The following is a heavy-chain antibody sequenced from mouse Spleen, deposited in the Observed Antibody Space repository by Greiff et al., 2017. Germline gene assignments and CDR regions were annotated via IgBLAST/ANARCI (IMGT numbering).Heavy chain of an antibody. CDR1: GDSITSGY. V-gene: IGHV3-8*02. D-gene: IGHD2-4*01. CDR3: ARGDYDYDWFAY. Sequence: EVHLVESGPSLVKPSQTLSLTCSVTGDSITSGYWNWIRKFPGNKLEYMGYISYSGSTYYNPSLKSRISITRDTSKNQYYLQLNSVTTEDTATYYCARGDYDYDWFAYWGQGTLVTVSA. CDR2: ISYSGST. J-gene: IGHJ3*01.